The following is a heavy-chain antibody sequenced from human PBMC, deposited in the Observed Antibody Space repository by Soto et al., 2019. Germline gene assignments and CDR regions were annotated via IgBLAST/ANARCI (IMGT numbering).Heavy chain of an antibody. CDR3: ARDFCSSTSCSYFDY. Sequence: KPSETLSLTCTVSGGSISSGGYYWSWIRQHPGKGLEWIGYIYYSGSTYYNPSLKSRVTISVDTSKNQFSLKLSSVTAADTAVYYCARDFCSSTSCSYFDYWGQGTLVTVSS. V-gene: IGHV4-31*03. CDR1: GGSISSGGYY. D-gene: IGHD2-2*01. J-gene: IGHJ4*02. CDR2: IYYSGST.